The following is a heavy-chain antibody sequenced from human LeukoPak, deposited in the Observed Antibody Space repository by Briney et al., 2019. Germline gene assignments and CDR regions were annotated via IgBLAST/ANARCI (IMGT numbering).Heavy chain of an antibody. Sequence: GGSLRLSCAASGCTFSSYAMSWGRQAPAKGLELVSAVSGSYGSTYYSDSVNSRCTTFTDNSNKKLYFQMNSLVTEDTTAVHFAQDRHGPAMLPHAFHIWPQGTMVTVSS. CDR1: GCTFSSYA. D-gene: IGHD5-18*01. J-gene: IGHJ3*02. V-gene: IGHV3-23*01. CDR2: VSGSYGST. CDR3: AQDRHGPAMLPHAFHI.